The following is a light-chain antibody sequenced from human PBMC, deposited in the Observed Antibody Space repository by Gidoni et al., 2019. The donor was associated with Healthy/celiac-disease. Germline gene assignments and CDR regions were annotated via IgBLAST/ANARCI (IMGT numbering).Light chain of an antibody. Sequence: QSALTHPASVSWSPGQSITISCTGTSSDVGGYNYVSWYQQHPGKAPKLMIYDVSNRPSGVSNRFSGSKAGNTASLTISGLQAEDEADYYCSSYTSSTYVVFGGGTKLTVL. CDR3: SSYTSSTYVV. V-gene: IGLV2-14*01. J-gene: IGLJ2*01. CDR2: DVS. CDR1: SSDVGGYNY.